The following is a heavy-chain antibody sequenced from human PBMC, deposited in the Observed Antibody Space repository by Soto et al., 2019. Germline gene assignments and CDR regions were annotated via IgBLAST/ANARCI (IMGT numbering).Heavy chain of an antibody. Sequence: SETLSLTCTVSGGSISGNYIYWGWIRQPPGKGLEWIASISYSGTTNSNPSLKSRVTISVDTSKNQFSLKLTSVTAADTAVYYCARDKITGLFDYWGQGTLVTVSS. D-gene: IGHD2-8*02. J-gene: IGHJ4*02. V-gene: IGHV4-39*07. CDR1: GGSISGNYIY. CDR3: ARDKITGLFDY. CDR2: ISYSGTT.